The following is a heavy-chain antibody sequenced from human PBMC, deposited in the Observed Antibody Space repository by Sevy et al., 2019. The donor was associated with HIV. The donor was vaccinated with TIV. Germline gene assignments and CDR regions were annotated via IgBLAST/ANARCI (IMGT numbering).Heavy chain of an antibody. J-gene: IGHJ4*02. CDR3: ARDDDSRGYYSSPDY. Sequence: ASVKVSCKDSGYTFTGYYMHWVRQAPGQGLEWMGWINPNSGGTNYAQKFQGRVTMTRDTSISTAYMELSRLRPEETAVYYCARDDDSRGYYSSPDYWGQGTLVTVSS. CDR1: GYTFTGYY. V-gene: IGHV1-2*02. D-gene: IGHD3-22*01. CDR2: INPNSGGT.